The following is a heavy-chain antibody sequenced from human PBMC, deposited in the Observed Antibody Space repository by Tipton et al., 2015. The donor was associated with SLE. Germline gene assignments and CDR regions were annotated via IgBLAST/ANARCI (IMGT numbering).Heavy chain of an antibody. J-gene: IGHJ3*02. CDR3: AREESSSWFPDAFDI. V-gene: IGHV4-39*02. CDR1: GGSISSGSYY. Sequence: TLSLTCTVSGGSISSGSYYWGWIRQPPGKGLEWIGSIYYSGSTYYNPSLKSRVTISVDTSKNQFFLKLSSVTAADTALYYCAREESSSWFPDAFDIWGQGTMVTVSS. CDR2: IYYSGST. D-gene: IGHD6-6*01.